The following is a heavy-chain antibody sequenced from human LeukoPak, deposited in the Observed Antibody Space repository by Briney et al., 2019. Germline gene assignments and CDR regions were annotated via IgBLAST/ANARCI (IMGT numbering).Heavy chain of an antibody. D-gene: IGHD2-15*01. J-gene: IGHJ4*02. CDR3: ARGFLSALLTFDS. Sequence: PGGSLRLSCAASGFTSDNYWMNWVRQAPGRGLEWVAIIKHDGSQKFYVDSVKGRFTISTDSANSSLYLLMNNLRTEDTAVYYCARGFLSALLTFDSWGQGTLVTVSS. CDR2: IKHDGSQK. V-gene: IGHV3-7*01. CDR1: GFTSDNYW.